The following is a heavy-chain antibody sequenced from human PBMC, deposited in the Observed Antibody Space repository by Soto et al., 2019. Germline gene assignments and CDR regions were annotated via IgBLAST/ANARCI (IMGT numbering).Heavy chain of an antibody. D-gene: IGHD3-3*01. CDR1: GYTFTSYG. CDR2: ISAYNGNT. V-gene: IGHV1-18*01. CDR3: ARDADFWSGYYQAFDY. J-gene: IGHJ4*02. Sequence: ASVKVSCQASGYTFTSYGISWVRQAPGQGLEWMGWISAYNGNTNYAQKLQGRVTMTTDTSTSTAYMELRSLRSDDTAVYYCARDADFWSGYYQAFDYWGQGTLVTVSS.